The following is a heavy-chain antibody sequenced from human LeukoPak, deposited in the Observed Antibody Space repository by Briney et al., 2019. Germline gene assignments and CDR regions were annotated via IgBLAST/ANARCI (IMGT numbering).Heavy chain of an antibody. Sequence: SVKVSCKASGGTFSSYAISWVRQAPGQGLEWMGRIIPIFGTANYAQKFQGRVTITTDESTSTAYMELSSLRSEDTAVYYCAGGFLGYYYMDVWGKGTTVTVSS. CDR1: GGTFSSYA. CDR2: IIPIFGTA. CDR3: AGGFLGYYYMDV. V-gene: IGHV1-69*05. D-gene: IGHD3-3*01. J-gene: IGHJ6*03.